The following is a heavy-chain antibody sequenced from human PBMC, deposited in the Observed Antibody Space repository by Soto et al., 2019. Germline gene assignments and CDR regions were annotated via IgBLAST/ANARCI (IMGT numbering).Heavy chain of an antibody. Sequence: GSLRLSCSASGFTFSIYCMHWVLQAPGKGLVWVSRINSDGSSTSYAYSVKGRFTISRDNAKNTLYLQMNSLRAEDTAVYYCARGYSSSWSPGMDVWGQGTTVTVSS. CDR1: GFTFSIYC. V-gene: IGHV3-74*01. CDR2: INSDGSST. D-gene: IGHD6-6*01. J-gene: IGHJ6*02. CDR3: ARGYSSSWSPGMDV.